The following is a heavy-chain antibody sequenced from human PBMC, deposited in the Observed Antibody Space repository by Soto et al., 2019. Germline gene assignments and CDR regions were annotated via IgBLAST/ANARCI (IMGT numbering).Heavy chain of an antibody. CDR2: IYYSGST. Sequence: SETLSLTCTVSGGSISSCYWSWIRQPPGKGLEWIGYIYYSGSTNYNPSLKSRVTISVDTSKNQFSLKLSSVTAADTAVYYCARDYHEVAVAGGFYNWFDPWGQGTLVTVSS. CDR3: ARDYHEVAVAGGFYNWFDP. D-gene: IGHD6-19*01. V-gene: IGHV4-59*01. J-gene: IGHJ5*02. CDR1: GGSISSCY.